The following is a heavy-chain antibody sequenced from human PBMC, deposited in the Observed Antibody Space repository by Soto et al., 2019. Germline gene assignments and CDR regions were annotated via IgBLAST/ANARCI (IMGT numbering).Heavy chain of an antibody. CDR3: ARAGGSGSGGSCTHKYFDGMDV. Sequence: EVQLVESGGGLVQRGGSLRVSCAASGFTFSRFWMHWVRQAPGMGLVWVSRINSDGSSTNYADSVKGRFTISRDNAKNTLYLQMNSLRVEETAVYYCARAGGSGSGGSCTHKYFDGMDVWGQGTTVTVSS. CDR1: GFTFSRFW. CDR2: INSDGSST. J-gene: IGHJ6*02. V-gene: IGHV3-74*01. D-gene: IGHD2-15*01.